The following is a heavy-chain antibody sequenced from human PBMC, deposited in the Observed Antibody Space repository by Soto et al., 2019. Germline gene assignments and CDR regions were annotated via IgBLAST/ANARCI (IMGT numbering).Heavy chain of an antibody. J-gene: IGHJ4*02. D-gene: IGHD3-22*01. CDR1: GFIFSPYA. V-gene: IGHV3-23*01. CDR2: ISGNGADT. CDR3: AKMAYDGGGVRCFFDY. Sequence: EVLLLESGGGLVQPGGSLRLSCAASGFIFSPYAMSWVRQTPGKGLEWVSTISGNGADTYYPDSVKGRFIISRDNSKNTLSLQLNSLRAEDTAIYYCAKMAYDGGGVRCFFDYWGQGVLVTVSS.